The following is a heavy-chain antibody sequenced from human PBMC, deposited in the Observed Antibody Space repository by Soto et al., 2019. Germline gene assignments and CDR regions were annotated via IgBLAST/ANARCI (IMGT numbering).Heavy chain of an antibody. Sequence: QVQLVESGGGVVQPGRSLRLSCAASGFTFSSYAMHWVRQAPGKGLEWVAVISYDGSNKYYADSVKGRFTISRDNSKNTLYLQMNSLRAEDTAVYYCAREGIYYYYGMDVWGQGTTVTVSS. V-gene: IGHV3-30-3*01. CDR2: ISYDGSNK. CDR1: GFTFSSYA. CDR3: AREGIYYYYGMDV. D-gene: IGHD2-15*01. J-gene: IGHJ6*02.